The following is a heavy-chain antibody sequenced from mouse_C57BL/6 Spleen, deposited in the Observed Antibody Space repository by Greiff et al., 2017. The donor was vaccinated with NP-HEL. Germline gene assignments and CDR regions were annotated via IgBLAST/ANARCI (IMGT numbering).Heavy chain of an antibody. J-gene: IGHJ1*03. CDR2: IDPSDSYT. D-gene: IGHD1-1*01. CDR3: ATPTTVVAPNV. Sequence: QVQLQQPGAELVMPGASVKLSCKASGYTFTSYWMHWVKQRPGQGLEWIGEIDPSDSYTNYNQKFKGQSTLTVDKSSSTAYMPLSCLTSEDSAVYYCATPTTVVAPNVWGTGTTVTVSS. V-gene: IGHV1-69*01. CDR1: GYTFTSYW.